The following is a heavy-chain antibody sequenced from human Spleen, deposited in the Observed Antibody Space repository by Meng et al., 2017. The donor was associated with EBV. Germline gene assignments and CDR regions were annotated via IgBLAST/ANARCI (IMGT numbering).Heavy chain of an antibody. J-gene: IGHJ5*02. CDR1: GEAINNGGYS. Sequence: QLQLVTSGPGLVSPSHHFSPPCAVSGEAINNGGYSWSWSRQPQGKGLDWIGYIYQSGSAYYTTSLKSRVTMSVDMSKNQFSLKLTSVTAADTAVYYCARGGGYGDYEGWFDPWGQGTLVTVSS. CDR2: IYQSGSA. V-gene: IGHV4-30-2*01. D-gene: IGHD4-17*01. CDR3: ARGGGYGDYEGWFDP.